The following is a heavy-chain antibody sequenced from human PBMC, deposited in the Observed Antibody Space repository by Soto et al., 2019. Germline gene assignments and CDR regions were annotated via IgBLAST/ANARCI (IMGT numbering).Heavy chain of an antibody. V-gene: IGHV3-53*04. CDR3: ARPLAGGPSFQGYYYGMDV. CDR2: IYSGGST. Sequence: GGSLSLSCASHGFSVTSTYMSWVRQATGKGLEWVSVIYSGGSTYYADSVKGRFTISRHNSKNTLYLQMNSLRAEDTAVYYCARPLAGGPSFQGYYYGMDVWGQGT. CDR1: GFSVTSTY. D-gene: IGHD3-10*01. J-gene: IGHJ6*02.